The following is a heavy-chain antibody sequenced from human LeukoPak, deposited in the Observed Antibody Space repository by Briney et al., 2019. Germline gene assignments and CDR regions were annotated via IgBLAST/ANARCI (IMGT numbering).Heavy chain of an antibody. D-gene: IGHD5-24*01. J-gene: IGHJ4*02. CDR2: IYYSGST. Sequence: PSETLSLTCTVSGGSISSYYWSWIRQPPGKGLEWIGYIYYSGSTNYNPSLKSRVTISVDTSKNQFSLKLSSVTAAGTAVYYCARVRAGGEMATIRDYYFDYWGQGTLVTVSS. CDR3: ARVRAGGEMATIRDYYFDY. CDR1: GGSISSYY. V-gene: IGHV4-59*01.